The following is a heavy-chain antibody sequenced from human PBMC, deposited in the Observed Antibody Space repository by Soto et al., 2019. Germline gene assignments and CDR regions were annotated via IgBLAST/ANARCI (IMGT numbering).Heavy chain of an antibody. CDR2: ISYDGSNK. CDR3: ASPDYYDSSGSPFGMDV. D-gene: IGHD3-22*01. J-gene: IGHJ6*02. CDR1: GFTFSSYA. V-gene: IGHV3-30-3*01. Sequence: GGSLRLSCAASGFTFSSYAMHWVRQAPGKGLEWVAVISYDGSNKYYADSVKGRFTISRDNSKNTLYLQMNSLRAEDTAVYYCASPDYYDSSGSPFGMDVWGQGTTVTVSS.